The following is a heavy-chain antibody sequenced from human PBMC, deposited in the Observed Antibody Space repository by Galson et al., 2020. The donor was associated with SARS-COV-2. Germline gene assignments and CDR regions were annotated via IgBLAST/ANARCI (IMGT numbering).Heavy chain of an antibody. D-gene: IGHD6-6*01. J-gene: IGHJ4*02. CDR2: IDTYGTET. V-gene: IGHV3-74*01. CDR3: SRIRFVSSSHYFDS. CDR1: GFTFSAYW. Sequence: GESLKISCAASGFTFSAYWMQWVRQSPGKGLVWVSRIDTYGTETDYTDSVKGRFTVSRDNAKNTVYLQMNSLRAEDTAVYYCSRIRFVSSSHYFDSWGQGALVTVSS.